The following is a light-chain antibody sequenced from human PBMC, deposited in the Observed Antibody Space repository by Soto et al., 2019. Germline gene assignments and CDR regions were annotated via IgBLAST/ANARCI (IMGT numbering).Light chain of an antibody. CDR2: GAS. J-gene: IGKJ4*01. CDR3: QQCYNWPLT. CDR1: QSVSSS. Sequence: EIVMTQSPATLSVSPGERATLSCRASQSVSSSLAWYQQKPGQAPRLLIYGASTRATGVPARFSGSGSGTEFALTISSLQPEDFAVYYCQQCYNWPLTFGGGTKVEIE. V-gene: IGKV3-15*01.